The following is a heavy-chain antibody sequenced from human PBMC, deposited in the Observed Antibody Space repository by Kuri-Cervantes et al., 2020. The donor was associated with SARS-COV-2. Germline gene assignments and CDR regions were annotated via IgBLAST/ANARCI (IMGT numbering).Heavy chain of an antibody. Sequence: GESLKISCAASGFTFSSYAMSWVRQAPGKGLEWVSAISGSGGSTYYADSVKGRFTISRDNSKNTLYLQMHSLRAEDTAVYYCAKAAFGYCSGGSCYNNWFDPWGQGTLVTVSS. CDR2: ISGSGGST. CDR1: GFTFSSYA. J-gene: IGHJ5*02. V-gene: IGHV3-23*01. CDR3: AKAAFGYCSGGSCYNNWFDP. D-gene: IGHD2-15*01.